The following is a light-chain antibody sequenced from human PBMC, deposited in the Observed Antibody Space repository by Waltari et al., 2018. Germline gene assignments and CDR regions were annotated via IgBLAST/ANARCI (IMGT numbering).Light chain of an antibody. Sequence: DIQMTQSPSSLSASSGDTVTITCRASQGIYTYLNWYQQKSGRPPKRLIYAASTLEYGVPPRFSGSGSGTDFTLTISSLQPEDFATYYCLQYNSHPRTFGQGTKVEVK. CDR1: QGIYTY. CDR2: AAS. V-gene: IGKV1-17*01. J-gene: IGKJ1*01. CDR3: LQYNSHPRT.